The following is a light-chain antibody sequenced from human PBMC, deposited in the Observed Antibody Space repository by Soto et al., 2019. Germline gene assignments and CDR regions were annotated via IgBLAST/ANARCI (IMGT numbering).Light chain of an antibody. CDR1: QSINRY. CDR2: AAS. CDR3: QQTYSTPPFT. Sequence: DIQMTQSPSSLSASVGDRVTTTCRASQSINRYLSWYQQKPGKAPKLLIYAASSLPTGVPLRFRGSGSGTDYTLTITSLQPEDFATYYCQQTYSTPPFTFGQGTRLEIK. J-gene: IGKJ5*01. V-gene: IGKV1-39*01.